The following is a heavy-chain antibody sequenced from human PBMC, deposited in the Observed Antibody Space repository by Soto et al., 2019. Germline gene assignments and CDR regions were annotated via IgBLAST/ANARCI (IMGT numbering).Heavy chain of an antibody. CDR3: AKREGFCSGGNCYFDY. J-gene: IGHJ4*02. CDR1: GFTFSAYW. Sequence: EVRLVASGGGLVQPGGSLSLSCAASGFTFSAYWMHWVRLAPGKGLVWVSRINSDGRTTNYADSVKGRVIISRDNAKNTLHLHMNSLRAEDTAVYYCAKREGFCSGGNCYFDYCSKGTLVTVSS. V-gene: IGHV3-74*01. CDR2: INSDGRTT. D-gene: IGHD2-15*01.